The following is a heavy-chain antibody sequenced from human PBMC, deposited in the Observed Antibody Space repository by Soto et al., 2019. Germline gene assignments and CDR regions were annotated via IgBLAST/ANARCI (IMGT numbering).Heavy chain of an antibody. CDR1: GYTFTSYG. CDR2: ISAYNGNT. V-gene: IGHV1-18*01. Sequence: GASVKVSCKASGYTFTSYGFTWVRQAPGQGLEWMGWISAYNGNTNYAQKLQGRVTMTTDTSTSTAYMGLRSLRSDDTAIYYCARADGIAARPDIDYWGQGTLVTVSS. CDR3: ARADGIAARPDIDY. D-gene: IGHD6-6*01. J-gene: IGHJ4*02.